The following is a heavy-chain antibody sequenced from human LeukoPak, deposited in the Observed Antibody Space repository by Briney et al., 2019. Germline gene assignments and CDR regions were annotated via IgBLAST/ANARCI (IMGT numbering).Heavy chain of an antibody. D-gene: IGHD6-13*01. Sequence: QAGGSLRLSCAASGFTFSSYAMSWVRQAPGKGLEWVSAISGSGGSTYYADSVKGRFTISRDNSKNTLYLQMNSLRAEDTAVYYCAKSRERMAAAGFYYFDYWGQGTLVTVSS. V-gene: IGHV3-23*01. J-gene: IGHJ4*02. CDR1: GFTFSSYA. CDR2: ISGSGGST. CDR3: AKSRERMAAAGFYYFDY.